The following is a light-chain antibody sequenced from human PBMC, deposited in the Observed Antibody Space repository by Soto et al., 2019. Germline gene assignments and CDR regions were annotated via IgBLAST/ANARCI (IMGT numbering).Light chain of an antibody. CDR1: MRDVGAYNL. CDR3: SAYTASSTLV. V-gene: IGLV2-14*01. J-gene: IGLJ3*02. Sequence: QSVLTQPASVSGSAGQSITISCSGTMRDVGAYNLVSWYQQHPGTAPKLIIYEVRTRPSGISSLFSGSRSGNTASLTISGLQPEDEGDYYCSAYTASSTLVFGGGTKLTVL. CDR2: EVR.